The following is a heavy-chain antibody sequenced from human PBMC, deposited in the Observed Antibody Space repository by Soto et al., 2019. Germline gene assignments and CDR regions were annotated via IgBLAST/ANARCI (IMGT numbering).Heavy chain of an antibody. CDR1: GFSLSTSGVG. CDR2: IYWDDDK. CDR3: AHRRIEGPFGY. Sequence: QITLKESGPTLVKPTQTLTLTCTFSGFSLSTSGVGVGWIRQPPGKALEWLALIYWDDDKRYSPSLKSRLTITKDTSKNQVVLTMTNMDPVDKATDYCAHRRIEGPFGYWGQGTLVTVSS. D-gene: IGHD2-15*01. V-gene: IGHV2-5*02. J-gene: IGHJ4*02.